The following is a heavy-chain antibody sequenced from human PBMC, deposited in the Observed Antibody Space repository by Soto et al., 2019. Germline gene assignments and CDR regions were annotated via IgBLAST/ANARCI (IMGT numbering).Heavy chain of an antibody. CDR1: GGSINSSTYY. D-gene: IGHD4-17*01. J-gene: IGHJ3*02. CDR3: ARVYGDYPYLDAFDI. Sequence: PSETLSLTCTVSGGSINSSTYYWGWIRQPPGKGLECIGSIYYSGSTYYNPSLKSRVTISVDTSKNQFSLKLSSVTAADTAVYYCARVYGDYPYLDAFDIWGQGTKVTVSS. CDR2: IYYSGST. V-gene: IGHV4-39*07.